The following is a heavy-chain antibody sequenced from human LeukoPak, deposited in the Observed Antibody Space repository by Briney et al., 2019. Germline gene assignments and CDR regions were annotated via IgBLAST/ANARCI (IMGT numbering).Heavy chain of an antibody. CDR1: GGSISIYY. CDR3: ARINSIHDAFDI. V-gene: IGHV4-59*01. CDR2: IYNSGST. D-gene: IGHD2/OR15-2a*01. Sequence: SETLSLTCTVSGGSISIYYWSWIRQPPGKGLEWIGYIYNSGSTIYNPSLRSRVTISVDTSKNQFSLKLNSVTAADTAVYCCARINSIHDAFDIWGQGTMVTVSS. J-gene: IGHJ3*02.